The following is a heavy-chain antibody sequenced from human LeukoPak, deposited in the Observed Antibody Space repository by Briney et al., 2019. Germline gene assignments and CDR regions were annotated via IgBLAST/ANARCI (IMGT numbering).Heavy chain of an antibody. CDR1: GFTFSTRT. V-gene: IGHV3-30-3*01. J-gene: IGHJ4*02. Sequence: GGSLRLSCAASGFTFSTRTMHWVRQAPGKGLEWVAVISYDGSNKYYAESVKGRFTISRDNSKNTLDLQMNSLRAEDTAVYYCASSRSSSWHNFDYWGQGTLVTVSS. CDR2: ISYDGSNK. D-gene: IGHD6-13*01. CDR3: ASSRSSSWHNFDY.